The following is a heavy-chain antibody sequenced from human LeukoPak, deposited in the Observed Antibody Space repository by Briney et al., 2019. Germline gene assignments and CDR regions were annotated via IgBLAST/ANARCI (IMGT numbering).Heavy chain of an antibody. Sequence: QPGRSLRLSCAASGFTFSSYAMHWVRQAPGKGLEWVAVISYDGSNKYYADSVKGRFTISRDNSKNTLYLQTNSLRAEDTAVYYCASQNYLNDAFDIWGQGTMVTVSS. CDR2: ISYDGSNK. CDR3: ASQNYLNDAFDI. D-gene: IGHD1-7*01. J-gene: IGHJ3*02. V-gene: IGHV3-30-3*01. CDR1: GFTFSSYA.